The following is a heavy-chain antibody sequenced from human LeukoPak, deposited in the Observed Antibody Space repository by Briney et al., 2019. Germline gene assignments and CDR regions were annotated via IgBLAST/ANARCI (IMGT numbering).Heavy chain of an antibody. CDR3: AKVQLELRGAYYFDY. CDR2: ISSSSRSI. D-gene: IGHD1-1*01. CDR1: GFTLSNYN. V-gene: IGHV3-48*04. Sequence: GGSLRLSCAASGFTLSNYNMNWVRQAPGKGLEWVSHISSSSRSIYYTDSVKGRFTISRDNAKNSLYLQMNSLRVEDTAIYYCAKVQLELRGAYYFDYWGQGTLVTVSS. J-gene: IGHJ4*02.